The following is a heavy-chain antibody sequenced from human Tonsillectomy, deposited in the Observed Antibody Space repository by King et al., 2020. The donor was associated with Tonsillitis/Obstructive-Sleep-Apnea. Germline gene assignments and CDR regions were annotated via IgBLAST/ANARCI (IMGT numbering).Heavy chain of an antibody. J-gene: IGHJ6*03. D-gene: IGHD2-2*02. V-gene: IGHV5-51*01. CDR1: GYSFTSYW. Sequence: QLVQSGAEVKKPGESLNISCKGSGYSFTSYWIGWVRQMPGKGLEWMGIIYPGDSDTRYSPSFQGQVTLSPDKSISTAYLQWGSLKASDTAMYYCVLGRIPAAIRGRTYYYYMDVWGKGTTVTVSS. CDR3: VLGRIPAAIRGRTYYYYMDV. CDR2: IYPGDSDT.